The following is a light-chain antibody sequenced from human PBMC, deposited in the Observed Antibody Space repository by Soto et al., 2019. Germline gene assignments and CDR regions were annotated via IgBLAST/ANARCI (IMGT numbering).Light chain of an antibody. CDR2: GAS. J-gene: IGKJ3*01. CDR1: QSVTSSY. CDR3: QQFGSAIFT. Sequence: EIVLTQSPGTLSLSPGERATLSCSASQSVTSSYLAWYQQKPGQAPRLLIYGASSRATGVPERFSGSGSGTDFTLTISRLEAEDFAVYYCQQFGSAIFTFGPGTKVDI. V-gene: IGKV3-20*01.